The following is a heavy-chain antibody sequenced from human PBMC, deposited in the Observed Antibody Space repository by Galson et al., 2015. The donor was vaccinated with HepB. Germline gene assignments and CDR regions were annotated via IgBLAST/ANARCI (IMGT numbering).Heavy chain of an antibody. D-gene: IGHD2-8*01. J-gene: IGHJ5*02. CDR1: GYSFTSYS. Sequence: SVKVSCKASGYSFTSYSISWVRQAPGQGLEWMGRINPYNGDANYAHNLQGRLTMTTDTSTNTAYMELRRLRSDDTAVYYCARVFGCTTDICYTGNWFDPWGQGTLVTVSS. CDR2: INPYNGDA. CDR3: ARVFGCTTDICYTGNWFDP. V-gene: IGHV1-18*04.